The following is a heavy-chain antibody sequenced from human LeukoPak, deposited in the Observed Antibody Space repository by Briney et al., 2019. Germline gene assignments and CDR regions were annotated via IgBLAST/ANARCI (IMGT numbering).Heavy chain of an antibody. V-gene: IGHV4-59*08. CDR1: GGSISSYY. Sequence: SETLSLTCTVSGGSISSYYWSWIRQPPGKGLEWIGYIYYSGSTNYNPSLKSRVTISVDTSKNQFSLKLSSVTAADTAVYYCARLKDGDYDFDYWGQGTLVTVSS. D-gene: IGHD4-17*01. J-gene: IGHJ4*02. CDR3: ARLKDGDYDFDY. CDR2: IYYSGST.